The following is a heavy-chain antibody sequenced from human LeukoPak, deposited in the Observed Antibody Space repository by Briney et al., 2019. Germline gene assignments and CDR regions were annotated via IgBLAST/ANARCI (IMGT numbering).Heavy chain of an antibody. CDR1: GGSISSYY. CDR2: IYYSGST. Sequence: SETLSLTCSVSGGSISSYYWGWIRQPPGKGLEWIGNIYYSGSTYYNPSLKSRVTISLDTSKNQFSLKLSSVTAADTAVYYCARGSGYYGEDFEYWGQGTLVTVSS. V-gene: IGHV4-59*08. D-gene: IGHD3-22*01. CDR3: ARGSGYYGEDFEY. J-gene: IGHJ4*02.